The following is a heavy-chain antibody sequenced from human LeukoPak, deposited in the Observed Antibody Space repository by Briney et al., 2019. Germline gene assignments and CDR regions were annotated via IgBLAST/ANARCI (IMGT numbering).Heavy chain of an antibody. V-gene: IGHV1-2*04. CDR3: ARGSPVAAAGTAYFHH. D-gene: IGHD6-13*01. CDR2: VNPKSGDT. J-gene: IGHJ1*01. Sequence: ASVKVSCKASGYTFTDYYMHWVRQAPGQGLEWMGWVNPKSGDTKYAQESQGWVTMTRDTSISTAYIELSRSRSDDTAMYYCARGSPVAAAGTAYFHHWGQRTLATVSS. CDR1: GYTFTDYY.